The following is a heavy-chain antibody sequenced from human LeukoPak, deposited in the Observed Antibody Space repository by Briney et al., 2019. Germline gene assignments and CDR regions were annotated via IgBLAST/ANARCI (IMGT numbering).Heavy chain of an antibody. J-gene: IGHJ4*02. D-gene: IGHD2-15*01. Sequence: SETLSLTCAVYPGSVSGYYCSWIRQPPGKGLEWIGEINHSGSNNYTPSLKSRVTISVETSKNHFSLKLSSVTAADTAVYYCARRPHCSGGSCFGWGQGTLVTVSS. CDR1: PGSVSGYY. CDR3: ARRPHCSGGSCFG. V-gene: IGHV4-34*01. CDR2: INHSGSN.